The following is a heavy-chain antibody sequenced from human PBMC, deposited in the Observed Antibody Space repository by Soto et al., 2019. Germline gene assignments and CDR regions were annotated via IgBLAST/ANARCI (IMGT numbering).Heavy chain of an antibody. CDR2: MNTYNGNT. D-gene: IGHD3-10*01. Sequence: QIRLVQSGPEVRKPRASVKVSCKTSGYTFTSYGIHWVRQAPGQGLEGMAWMNTYNGNTDYVQNLQGRVTLTTDTSTATAYMELGSLSSDDSAVFYCASGRGYYDSGNYHPLDYWGQGTQVTVSS. CDR3: ASGRGYYDSGNYHPLDY. V-gene: IGHV1-18*04. J-gene: IGHJ4*02. CDR1: GYTFTSYG.